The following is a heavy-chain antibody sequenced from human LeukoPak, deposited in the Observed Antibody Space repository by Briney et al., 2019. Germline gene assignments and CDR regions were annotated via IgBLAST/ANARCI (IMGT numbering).Heavy chain of an antibody. CDR3: ARHVAYSSRFDY. V-gene: IGHV4-39*01. CDR2: INYGGNT. D-gene: IGHD6-13*01. J-gene: IGHJ4*02. Sequence: SETLSLTCTVSGGSISSTSYYWGWIRQPPGKGLDWLGYINYGGNTYFNPSLKSRVIISVDTSKNQFSLKLNSVTAADTAVYYCARHVAYSSRFDYWGQGTLVTVAS. CDR1: GGSISSTSYY.